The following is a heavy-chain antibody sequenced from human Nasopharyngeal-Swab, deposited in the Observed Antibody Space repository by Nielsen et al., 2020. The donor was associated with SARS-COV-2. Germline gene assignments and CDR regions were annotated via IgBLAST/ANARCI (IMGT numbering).Heavy chain of an antibody. V-gene: IGHV4-31*02. CDR3: ARAARYSSTWSLPYDAFDI. J-gene: IGHJ3*02. D-gene: IGHD6-13*01. Sequence: WIRQPPGQGLEWIGYIYYSGSTYYNPSLKSRLTISVDTSKNQFSLKLRSVTAADTAVYYCARAARYSSTWSLPYDAFDIWGQGTMVTVSS. CDR2: IYYSGST.